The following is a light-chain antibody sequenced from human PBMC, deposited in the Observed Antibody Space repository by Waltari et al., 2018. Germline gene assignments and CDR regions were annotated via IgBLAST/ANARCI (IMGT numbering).Light chain of an antibody. CDR3: QQYENFPYS. Sequence: DVQLTQSPSSLSASVGHRVTITCQASQDIYNNLNWFQQKPGKAPKLLIYDASNLETGVPSRFSGSRSGTDFTFTISSLQPEDVATYYCQQYENFPYSFGQGTKLEIK. V-gene: IGKV1-33*01. J-gene: IGKJ2*03. CDR1: QDIYNN. CDR2: DAS.